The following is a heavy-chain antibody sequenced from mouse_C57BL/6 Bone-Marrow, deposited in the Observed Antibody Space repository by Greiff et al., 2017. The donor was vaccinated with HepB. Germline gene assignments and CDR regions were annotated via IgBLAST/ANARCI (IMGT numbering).Heavy chain of an antibody. V-gene: IGHV1-53*01. CDR1: GYTFTSYW. CDR2: INPSNGGT. Sequence: QVQLQQPGTELVKPGASVKLSCKASGYTFTSYWMHWVKQRPGQGLEWIGNINPSNGGTNYNEKFKSKATLTVDKSSSTAYMQLSSLTSEDSAVYYCARYPYYYGSSSAWFAYWGQGTLVTVSA. CDR3: ARYPYYYGSSSAWFAY. D-gene: IGHD1-1*01. J-gene: IGHJ3*01.